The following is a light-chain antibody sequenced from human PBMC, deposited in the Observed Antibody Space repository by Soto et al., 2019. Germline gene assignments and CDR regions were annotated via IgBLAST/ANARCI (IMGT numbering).Light chain of an antibody. V-gene: IGKV1-33*01. Sequence: DIQMTQSPSSLSASVGDRVTITCQASQDISNYLNGYQQKPGKAPKLLIYDASNLETGVPSRFSGSGSGKDFTFTIRSLQPEDIATYYCQQYDNLLRTFGQGTKVDIK. CDR3: QQYDNLLRT. J-gene: IGKJ1*01. CDR1: QDISNY. CDR2: DAS.